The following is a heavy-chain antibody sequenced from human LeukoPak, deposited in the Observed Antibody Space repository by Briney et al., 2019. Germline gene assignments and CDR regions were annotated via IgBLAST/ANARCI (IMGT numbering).Heavy chain of an antibody. D-gene: IGHD3-22*01. CDR1: GFTFSSYG. CDR3: AKDDDTSSHYSRFDY. CDR2: ISYDGSNK. Sequence: GRSLRLSCAASGFTFSSYGMHWVRQAPGKGLEWVAVISYDGSNKYYADSVKGRFTISRDNSKNTLYLQMNSLRAEDTAVYYCAKDDDTSSHYSRFDYWGQGTLVTVSS. J-gene: IGHJ4*02. V-gene: IGHV3-30*18.